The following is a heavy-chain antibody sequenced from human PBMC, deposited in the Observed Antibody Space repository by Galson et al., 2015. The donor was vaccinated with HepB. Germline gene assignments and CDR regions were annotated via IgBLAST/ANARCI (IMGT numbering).Heavy chain of an antibody. Sequence: SVKVSCKASGYTFSSYSITWVRQAPGQGLEWVGWISPYNRDTNYARKVQGRVTMTTDTSTNTAYMELRSLRSDDTAVYYCARGALVVVVNATQNNWFDPWGQGTPVTVSS. CDR2: ISPYNRDT. V-gene: IGHV1-18*01. J-gene: IGHJ5*02. D-gene: IGHD2-15*01. CDR3: ARGALVVVVNATQNNWFDP. CDR1: GYTFSSYS.